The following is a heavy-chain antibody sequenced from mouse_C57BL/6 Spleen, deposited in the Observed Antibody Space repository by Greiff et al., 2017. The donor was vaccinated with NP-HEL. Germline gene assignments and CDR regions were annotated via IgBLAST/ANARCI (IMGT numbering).Heavy chain of an antibody. J-gene: IGHJ4*01. Sequence: VQLQQSGTVLARPGASVKMSCKTSGYTFTSYWMHWVKQRPGQGLEWIGAIYPGNSDTSYNQKFKGKAKLTAVTSASTAYMELSSLTNKDSAVYYCTRQNYSNYYYYAMDYWGQGTSVTVSS. CDR1: GYTFTSYW. D-gene: IGHD2-5*01. CDR3: TRQNYSNYYYYAMDY. V-gene: IGHV1-5*01. CDR2: IYPGNSDT.